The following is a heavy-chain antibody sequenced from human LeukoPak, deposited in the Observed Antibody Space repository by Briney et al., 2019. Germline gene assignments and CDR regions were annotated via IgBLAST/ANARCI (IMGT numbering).Heavy chain of an antibody. CDR1: GFTFSSYS. J-gene: IGHJ3*02. CDR2: ISSSSSYI. V-gene: IGHV3-21*01. D-gene: IGHD5-18*01. Sequence: PGGSLRLSCAASGFTFSSYSMNWVRQAPGKGLEWVSSISSSSSYIYYADSVKGRFTISRDNAKNSLYLQMNSLRAEDTAVYYCARETDTAMADDAFDIWGRGTMVTASS. CDR3: ARETDTAMADDAFDI.